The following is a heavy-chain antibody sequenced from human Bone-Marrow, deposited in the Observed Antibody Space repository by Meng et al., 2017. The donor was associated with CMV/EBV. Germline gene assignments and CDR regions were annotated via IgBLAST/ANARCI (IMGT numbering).Heavy chain of an antibody. Sequence: GESLKISCAASGFTFDDYAIHWVRQPPGKGLEWVSGIGTAGDTYYPGPVKGRFTISRDNSKNTLYLQMNSLRAEDTAVYYCARGQLVRSYYYYGMDVWGQGTTVTVSS. J-gene: IGHJ6*02. V-gene: IGHV3-13*01. CDR2: IGTAGDT. CDR1: GFTFDDYA. D-gene: IGHD6-6*01. CDR3: ARGQLVRSYYYYGMDV.